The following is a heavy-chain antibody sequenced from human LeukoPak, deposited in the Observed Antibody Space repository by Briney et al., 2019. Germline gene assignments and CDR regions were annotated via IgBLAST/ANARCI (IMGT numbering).Heavy chain of an antibody. J-gene: IGHJ4*02. CDR2: IIPIFGTA. CDR1: GGTFSSYA. CDR3: ARDWVSGSRFDY. Sequence: SVKVSCKASGGTFSSYAISWVRQAPGQGLEWMGGIIPIFGTARYAQKFQGRVTITADESTSTAYMELSSLRSEDTAVYYCARDWVSGSRFDYWGQGTLVTVSS. V-gene: IGHV1-69*13. D-gene: IGHD5-12*01.